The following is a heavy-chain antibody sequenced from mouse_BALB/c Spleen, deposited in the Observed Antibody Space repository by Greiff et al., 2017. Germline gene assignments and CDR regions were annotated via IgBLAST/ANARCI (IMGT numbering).Heavy chain of an antibody. Sequence: VQLQQSGAELVKPGASVKLSCTASGFNIKDTYMHWVKQRPEQGLEWIGRIDPANGNTKYDPKFQGKATITADTSSNTAYLQLSSLTSEDTAVYYCASITTVPYWGQGTTLTVSS. CDR3: ASITTVPY. V-gene: IGHV14-3*02. CDR2: IDPANGNT. D-gene: IGHD1-1*01. CDR1: GFNIKDTY. J-gene: IGHJ2*01.